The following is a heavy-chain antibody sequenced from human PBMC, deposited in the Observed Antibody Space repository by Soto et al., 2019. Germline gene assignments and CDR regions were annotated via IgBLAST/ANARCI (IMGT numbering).Heavy chain of an antibody. D-gene: IGHD3-3*01. V-gene: IGHV1-69*06. CDR2: IIPIFGGP. J-gene: IGHJ5*02. CDR1: GGMFSDYT. CDR3: AKKGGGASIDFWRANWFDP. Sequence: QVQLVQSGAVVKKPGSSVTVSCKASGGMFSDYTISWVRQAPGQGLEWMGGIIPIFGGPHYAQKFQGRVTITADKPTSALHLELRGQTSEDTAVYSYAKKGGGASIDFWRANWFDPWGQGTLVTVSS.